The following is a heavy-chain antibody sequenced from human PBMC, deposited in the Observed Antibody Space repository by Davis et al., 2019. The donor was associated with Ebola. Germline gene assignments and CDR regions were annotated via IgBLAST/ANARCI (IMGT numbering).Heavy chain of an antibody. V-gene: IGHV4-59*01. J-gene: IGHJ5*02. Sequence: PSETLSLTCTVSGGSISSYYWSWIRQPPGKGLEWIGYIYYSGSTNYNPSLKSRVTISVDTSKNQFSLKLSSVTAEDTAVYYCANPFRSGDDGFDPWGQGTLVTVSS. CDR3: ANPFRSGDDGFDP. CDR1: GGSISSYY. D-gene: IGHD5-12*01. CDR2: IYYSGST.